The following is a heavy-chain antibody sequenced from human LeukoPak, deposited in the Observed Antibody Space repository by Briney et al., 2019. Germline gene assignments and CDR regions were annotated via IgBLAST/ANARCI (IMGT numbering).Heavy chain of an antibody. J-gene: IGHJ6*03. D-gene: IGHD2-21*02. CDR2: INHSGST. CDR1: GGSFSGYY. Sequence: PSETLSLTCAVYGGSFSGYYWSWIRQPPGKGLEWIGEINHSGSTNYNPSHKSRVTISVDTSKNQFSLKLSSVTAADTAVYYCARGVVVTAIPYYYYYYMDVWGKGTTVTISS. CDR3: ARGVVVTAIPYYYYYYMDV. V-gene: IGHV4-34*01.